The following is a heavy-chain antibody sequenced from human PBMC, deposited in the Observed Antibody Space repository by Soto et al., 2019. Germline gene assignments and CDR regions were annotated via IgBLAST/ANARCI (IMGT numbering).Heavy chain of an antibody. Sequence: SETLSLTCTASGGSISSYYWSWIRQPPGKGLEWIGYIYYSGSTNYNPSLKSRVTISADTSKNQFSLKLSSVTAADTAVYYCASTTQVLRRGAFDIWGQGTMVTVSS. CDR2: IYYSGST. J-gene: IGHJ3*02. CDR3: ASTTQVLRRGAFDI. D-gene: IGHD2-15*01. V-gene: IGHV4-59*01. CDR1: GGSISSYY.